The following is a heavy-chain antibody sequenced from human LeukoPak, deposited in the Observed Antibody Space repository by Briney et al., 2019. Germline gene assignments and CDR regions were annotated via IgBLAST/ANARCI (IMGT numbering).Heavy chain of an antibody. J-gene: IGHJ4*02. CDR1: GYTFTSYY. CDR2: INPNSGGT. Sequence: GASVKVSCKASGYTFTSYYMHWVRQAPGQGLEWMGWINPNSGGTNYAQKFQGRVTMTRDTSISTAYMELSRLRSDDTAVYYCARDYYYDSSGYPDYWGQGTLVTVSS. V-gene: IGHV1-2*02. D-gene: IGHD3-22*01. CDR3: ARDYYYDSSGYPDY.